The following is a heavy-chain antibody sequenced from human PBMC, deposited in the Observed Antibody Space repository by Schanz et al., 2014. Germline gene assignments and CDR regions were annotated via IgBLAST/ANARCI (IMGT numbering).Heavy chain of an antibody. CDR3: ARGVRIDY. D-gene: IGHD3-3*01. J-gene: IGHJ4*02. CDR1: GFTFSTYA. CDR2: IKQDGSEK. Sequence: EQLVESGGGLVQPGGSLRLSCAASGFTFSTYAMSWVRQAPGKGLEWVANIKQDGSEKYYVDSVKGRFTISRDNAKNSLYLQMNSLTAEDTAVYYCARGVRIDYWGQGTLVTVSS. V-gene: IGHV3-7*01.